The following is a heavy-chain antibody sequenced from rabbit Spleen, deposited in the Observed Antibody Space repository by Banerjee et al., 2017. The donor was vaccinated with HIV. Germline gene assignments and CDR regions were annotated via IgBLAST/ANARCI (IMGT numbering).Heavy chain of an antibody. V-gene: IGHV1S45*01. CDR3: ARDLAGVIGWNFGW. D-gene: IGHD4-1*01. J-gene: IGHJ4*01. CDR1: GFSFSSSYW. CDR2: IRGGSVGDT. Sequence: QEQLEESGGDLVKPGASLTLTCTASGFSFSSSYWICWVRQAPGKGLEWVACIRGGSVGDTYYADWAKGRFTMSKASSTTVTLQMTSLTDADTATYFCARDLAGVIGWNFGWWGPGTLVTVS.